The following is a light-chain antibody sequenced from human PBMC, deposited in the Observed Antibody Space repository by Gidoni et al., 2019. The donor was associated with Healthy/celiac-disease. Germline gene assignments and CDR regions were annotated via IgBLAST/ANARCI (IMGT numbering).Light chain of an antibody. J-gene: IGKJ1*01. CDR2: GAS. CDR1: QSGSSSY. V-gene: IGKV3-20*01. CDR3: QQYGSSTGT. Sequence: ELVLTQSPGTLSLSPGERATLSYRASQSGSSSYLAWYQQKPGQAPRLLIYGASSRATGIPDRFSGSGSGTDFTLTISRLEPEDFAVYYCQQYGSSTGTFGQGTKVEIK.